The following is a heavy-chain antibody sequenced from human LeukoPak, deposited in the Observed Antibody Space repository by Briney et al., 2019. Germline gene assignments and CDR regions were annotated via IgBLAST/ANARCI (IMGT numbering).Heavy chain of an antibody. J-gene: IGHJ6*02. D-gene: IGHD3-3*01. Sequence: PSETLSLTCIVSGASTSSDTYYWGWIRQPPGKGLEWIGEINHSGSTNYNPSLKSRVTISVDTSKNQFSLKLSSVTAADTAVYYCARAYYDFWSGYRGKYYYYYYGMDVWGQGTTVTVSS. V-gene: IGHV4-39*07. CDR1: GASTSSDTYY. CDR2: INHSGST. CDR3: ARAYYDFWSGYRGKYYYYYYGMDV.